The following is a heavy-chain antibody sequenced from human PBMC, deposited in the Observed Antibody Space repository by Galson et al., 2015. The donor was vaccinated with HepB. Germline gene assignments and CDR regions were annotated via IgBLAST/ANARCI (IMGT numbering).Heavy chain of an antibody. CDR2: IYPGDSDT. CDR1: GFSFTRYW. J-gene: IGHJ6*02. V-gene: IGHV5-51*01. D-gene: IGHD4/OR15-4a*01. CDR3: ARHAPGGDYGYYYGMDV. Sequence: QSGAEVKKPGESLKISCQGSGFSFTRYWIGWVRQMPGKGLEWMGIIYPGDSDTRYSPAFQGQVTISVDKSNRIAYLQWSGLKVSDTAMYYCARHAPGGDYGYYYGMDVWGQGTSVTVS.